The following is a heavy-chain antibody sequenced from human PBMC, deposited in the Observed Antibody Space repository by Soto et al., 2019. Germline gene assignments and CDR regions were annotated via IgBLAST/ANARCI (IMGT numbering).Heavy chain of an antibody. CDR3: ARNIWPLGYCSGGSCLGDAFDI. Sequence: ASVKVSCKASGYTFTSYAMHWVRQAPGQRLEWMGWINAGNGNTKYSQKFQGRVTITRDTSASTAYMELSSLRSEDTAVYYCARNIWPLGYCSGGSCLGDAFDIWGQGTMVTVSS. V-gene: IGHV1-3*01. CDR1: GYTFTSYA. D-gene: IGHD2-15*01. J-gene: IGHJ3*02. CDR2: INAGNGNT.